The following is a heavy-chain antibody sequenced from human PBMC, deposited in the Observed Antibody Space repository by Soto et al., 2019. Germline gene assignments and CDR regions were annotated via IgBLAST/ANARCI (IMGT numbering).Heavy chain of an antibody. Sequence: ASVKVSCKASGYTFTSYAMHWVRQAPGQRLEWMGWINAGNGNTKYSQKFQGRVTITRDTSASTAYMELSSLRSEDTAVYYCARDGGRVAVALNWFDPWGQGTLVTVSS. CDR1: GYTFTSYA. J-gene: IGHJ5*02. CDR3: ARDGGRVAVALNWFDP. CDR2: INAGNGNT. V-gene: IGHV1-3*01. D-gene: IGHD6-19*01.